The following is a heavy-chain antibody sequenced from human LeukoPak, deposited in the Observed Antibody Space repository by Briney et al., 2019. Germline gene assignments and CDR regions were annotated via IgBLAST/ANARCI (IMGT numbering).Heavy chain of an antibody. D-gene: IGHD2-15*01. CDR3: ARDKVVGATYFDY. Sequence: GGSLRLSCAASGFTFSSYAMSWVRQAPGKGLEWVANIKQDGSEKYYVDSVKGRFTISRDNAKNSLYLQMNSLRAEDTAVYYCARDKVVGATYFDYWGQGTLVTVSS. J-gene: IGHJ4*02. CDR1: GFTFSSYA. V-gene: IGHV3-7*01. CDR2: IKQDGSEK.